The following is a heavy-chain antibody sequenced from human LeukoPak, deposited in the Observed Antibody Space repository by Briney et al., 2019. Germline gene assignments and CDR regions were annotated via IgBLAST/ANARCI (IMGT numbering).Heavy chain of an antibody. J-gene: IGHJ3*02. Sequence: PGGSLRLSCAASGFTFSSFQMNWVRQAPGKGLEWVSYISSSSSYTNYADSVKGRFTISRDNAKNSLYLQMNSLRAEDTAVYYCARVVYDILTADAFDIWGQGTMVTVSS. V-gene: IGHV3-21*05. D-gene: IGHD3-9*01. CDR2: ISSSSSYT. CDR3: ARVVYDILTADAFDI. CDR1: GFTFSSFQ.